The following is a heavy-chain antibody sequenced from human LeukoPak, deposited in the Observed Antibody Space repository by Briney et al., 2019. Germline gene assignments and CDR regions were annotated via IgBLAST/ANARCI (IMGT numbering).Heavy chain of an antibody. Sequence: PGGALILSCVASGFIVSSNCMRWGRQAAGRGVELGAFIYSGGSTYYADSVKGRFTISRDNSKNTLYLQMNSLRAEDTAVYYCARRAGDYSHPYDYWGQGTLVTVSS. V-gene: IGHV3-53*01. CDR2: IYSGGST. CDR1: GFIVSSNC. D-gene: IGHD3-22*01. J-gene: IGHJ4*02. CDR3: ARRAGDYSHPYDY.